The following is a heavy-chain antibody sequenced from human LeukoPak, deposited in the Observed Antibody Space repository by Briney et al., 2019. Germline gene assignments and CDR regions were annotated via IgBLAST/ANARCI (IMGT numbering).Heavy chain of an antibody. Sequence: GGSLRLSCAASGFTFSDYYMSWIRQAPGKGLEWVSYISSSGSTIYYGDSVKGRFTISRDNAKNSLYLQMNSLRAEDTAVYYCARVSLLNDYYYMDVWGKGTTVTVSS. CDR3: ARVSLLNDYYYMDV. J-gene: IGHJ6*03. CDR1: GFTFSDYY. CDR2: ISSSGSTI. V-gene: IGHV3-11*01.